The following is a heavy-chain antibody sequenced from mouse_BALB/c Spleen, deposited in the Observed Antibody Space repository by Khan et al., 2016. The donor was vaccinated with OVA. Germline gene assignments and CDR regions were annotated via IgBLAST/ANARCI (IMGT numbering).Heavy chain of an antibody. V-gene: IGHV2-5-1*01. CDR1: GFSLTSYG. CDR3: AKHDYGRDY. J-gene: IGHJ4*01. CDR2: IWRGGST. Sequence: QVQLQQPGPSLVQPSQSLSITCTVSGFSLTSYGVHWVRQSPGKGLEWLGLIWRGGSTDYNAAFMSRLNITKANSKNQVFFNMNNLQPDDTAIYYCAKHDYGRDYWGQGTSVTGTS. D-gene: IGHD2-3*01.